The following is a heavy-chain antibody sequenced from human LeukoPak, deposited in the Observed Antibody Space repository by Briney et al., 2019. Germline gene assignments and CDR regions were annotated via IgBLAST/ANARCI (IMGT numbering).Heavy chain of an antibody. V-gene: IGHV1-18*04. D-gene: IGHD1-26*01. CDR3: ARDRGGSHRYYYGMDV. CDR1: GYTFTGYY. J-gene: IGHJ6*02. CDR2: ISAYIGRR. Sequence: ASVKVSCKASGYTFTGYYMHWVRQAPGQGLEWMGWISAYIGRRNYAQILQGRVAMTTDISTNTAYMELRSLRSDDTAVYYCARDRGGSHRYYYGMDVWGQGTTVTVSS.